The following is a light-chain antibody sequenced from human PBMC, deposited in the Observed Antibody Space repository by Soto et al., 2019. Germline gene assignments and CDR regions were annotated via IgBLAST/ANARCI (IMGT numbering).Light chain of an antibody. CDR3: MQSTQLPPT. CDR2: EVS. V-gene: IGKV2D-29*02. J-gene: IGKJ5*01. CDR1: QSLLHITGQTF. Sequence: DGVMTQTPLSLSVAPGQPASISCKSSQSLLHITGQTFLFWYLQKPGQSPQLLIYEVSTRVSGVPDRLSGSGSGTDFTLEISRVETDDVGIYYCMQSTQLPPTFGQGTRL.